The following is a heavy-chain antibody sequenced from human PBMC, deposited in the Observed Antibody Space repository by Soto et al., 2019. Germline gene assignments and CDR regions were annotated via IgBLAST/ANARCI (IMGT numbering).Heavy chain of an antibody. V-gene: IGHV4-59*01. J-gene: IGHJ5*02. CDR2: ISYSGRT. CDR1: GVSISTYC. Sequence: SETLSLTCTVSGVSISTYCWSWIRQPPGKGLEWIGYISYSGRTNYNPSLKSRVTISVDTPKNHFSLSPMSVTAADTAVYYCARGNRQKWLGDNWFDPWGQGTLVTVSS. CDR3: ARGNRQKWLGDNWFDP. D-gene: IGHD6-19*01.